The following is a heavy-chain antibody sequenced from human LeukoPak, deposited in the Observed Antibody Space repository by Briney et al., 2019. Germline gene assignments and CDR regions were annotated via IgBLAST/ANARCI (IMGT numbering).Heavy chain of an antibody. Sequence: PSETLSLTCAVYGGSFSGYYWSWIRQPPGKGLEWIGEINHSGSTNYNPSLKSRVTISVDTSKNQFTLKLSSGTAADTVVYYCASRGGITFGGVIEKDYWGQGTLVTVSS. D-gene: IGHD3-16*02. CDR3: ASRGGITFGGVIEKDY. CDR1: GGSFSGYY. V-gene: IGHV4-34*01. CDR2: INHSGST. J-gene: IGHJ4*02.